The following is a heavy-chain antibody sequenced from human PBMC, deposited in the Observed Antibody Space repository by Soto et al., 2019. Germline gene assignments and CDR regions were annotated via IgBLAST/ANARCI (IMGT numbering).Heavy chain of an antibody. D-gene: IGHD2-21*01. CDR2: TFSGGNT. Sequence: ELQLVETGGGLIQTGGSLRLSCAASGFSISSNYTAWVRQPPGKGLEWVSTTFSGGNTEYAASVKGRCSISRDNYKNTLYLQMDNLRVEDTAVYYCARKPPSAIQGWAFGMDVWGQGTTVSVSS. CDR1: GFSISSNY. V-gene: IGHV3-53*02. J-gene: IGHJ6*02. CDR3: ARKPPSAIQGWAFGMDV.